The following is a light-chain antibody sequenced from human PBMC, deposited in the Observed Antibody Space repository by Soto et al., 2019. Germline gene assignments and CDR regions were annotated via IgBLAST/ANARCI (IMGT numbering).Light chain of an antibody. Sequence: ETVITQSPATLSVSPGERATLCCRASQSVSSNLAWYAQKPGQPPRLLIYDISTRATGIPTRFSCSGSGTECTRTISSLQSEDVVVDYCRQYNSWPLTFCGGTKVDIK. V-gene: IGKV3D-15*01. CDR1: QSVSSN. CDR2: DIS. CDR3: RQYNSWPLT. J-gene: IGKJ4*01.